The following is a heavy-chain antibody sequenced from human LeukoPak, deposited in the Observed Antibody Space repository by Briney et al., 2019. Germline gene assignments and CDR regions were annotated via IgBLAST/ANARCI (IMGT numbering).Heavy chain of an antibody. J-gene: IGHJ3*02. D-gene: IGHD6-19*01. CDR3: ARDLSKYSSGWYRAFDI. Sequence: GASVKVSCKASGYTFTGYYMHWVRQAPGQGLEWMGWINPNSGGTNYAQKFQGRVTMTRDTSISTAYMELSRLGSDDTAVYYCARDLSKYSSGWYRAFDIWGQGTMVTVSS. CDR2: INPNSGGT. V-gene: IGHV1-2*02. CDR1: GYTFTGYY.